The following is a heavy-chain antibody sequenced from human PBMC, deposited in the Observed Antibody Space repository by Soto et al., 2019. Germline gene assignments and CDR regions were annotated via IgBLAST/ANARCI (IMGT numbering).Heavy chain of an antibody. Sequence: SETLSLTCTVSGGSISSGYYYWSWIRQPPGKGLEWIGYIYYSGSTYYNPSLKSRVTISVDTSKSQFSLKLSSVTAADTAVYYCARVRAVPIGAFDIWGQGTMVTVSS. CDR2: IYYSGST. CDR3: ARVRAVPIGAFDI. D-gene: IGHD3-10*01. V-gene: IGHV4-30-4*01. CDR1: GGSISSGYYY. J-gene: IGHJ3*02.